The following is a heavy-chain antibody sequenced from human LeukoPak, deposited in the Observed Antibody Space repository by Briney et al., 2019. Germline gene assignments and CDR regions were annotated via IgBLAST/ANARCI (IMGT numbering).Heavy chain of an antibody. Sequence: SETLSLTCTVSGGSINSSSYYWGWIRQPPGKGLEWIGSIYYSGSTYYNPSLKSRVTISVDTSKNQFSLKLSSVTAADTAVYYCARRGYYYDSSGHPLDWFDPWGQGTLVTVSS. CDR1: GGSINSSSYY. D-gene: IGHD3-22*01. CDR2: IYYSGST. CDR3: ARRGYYYDSSGHPLDWFDP. V-gene: IGHV4-39*01. J-gene: IGHJ5*02.